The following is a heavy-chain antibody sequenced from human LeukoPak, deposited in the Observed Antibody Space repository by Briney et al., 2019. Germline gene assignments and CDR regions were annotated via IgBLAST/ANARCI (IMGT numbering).Heavy chain of an antibody. J-gene: IGHJ3*02. CDR2: IYYSGST. Sequence: SETLSLTCTVSGGSISSSSYYWGWLRQPPGTGLEWIGSIYYSGSTYYNPSLKSRVTISVDTSKNQFSLKLSSVTAADTAVYYCTRERGGQITMISTPAFDIWGQGTMVTVSS. V-gene: IGHV4-39*07. CDR3: TRERGGQITMISTPAFDI. D-gene: IGHD3-22*01. CDR1: GGSISSSSYY.